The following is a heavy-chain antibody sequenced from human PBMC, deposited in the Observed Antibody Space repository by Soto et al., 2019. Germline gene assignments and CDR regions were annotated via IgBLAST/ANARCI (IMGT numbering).Heavy chain of an antibody. CDR3: ARGDIVVVPAAPRYYYYGMDV. D-gene: IGHD2-2*01. CDR1: GYTFTGYY. Sequence: GASVKVSCKASGYTFTGYYMHWVRQAPGQGLEWMGWINPNSGGTNYAQKFQGRVTMTRDTSISTAYMELSRLRSDDTAVYYCARGDIVVVPAAPRYYYYGMDVWGQGXTVTVSS. V-gene: IGHV1-2*02. CDR2: INPNSGGT. J-gene: IGHJ6*02.